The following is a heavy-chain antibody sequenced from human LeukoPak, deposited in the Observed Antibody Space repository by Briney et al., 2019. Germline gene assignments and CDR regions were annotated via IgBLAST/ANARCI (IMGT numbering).Heavy chain of an antibody. J-gene: IGHJ4*02. D-gene: IGHD2-21*02. V-gene: IGHV4-34*01. CDR1: GGSFSGYY. CDR3: ARDVNCGGDCYSAGFDY. Sequence: SETPSLTCAVYGGSFSGYYWSWVRQPPGKGLEWIGDINHSGSTNYNPSLKSRVTISADTSKNQFSLKLSSVTAADTAVYYCARDVNCGGDCYSAGFDYWGQGTLVTVSS. CDR2: INHSGST.